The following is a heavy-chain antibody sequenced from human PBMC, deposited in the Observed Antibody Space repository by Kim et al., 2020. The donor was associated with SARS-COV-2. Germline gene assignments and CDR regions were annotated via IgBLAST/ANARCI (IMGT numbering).Heavy chain of an antibody. CDR2: ITDGGSNK. Sequence: GGSLRLSCAASGFTFSTYGIHWVRQAPGKGLEWVAVITDGGSNKYYADSVKGRFTISRDNSKKTVYLQMNSLRTEDTAVYYCAKGRWYGDYASDYWGQGTLVTVSA. D-gene: IGHD4-17*01. CDR3: AKGRWYGDYASDY. CDR1: GFTFSTYG. V-gene: IGHV3-30*18. J-gene: IGHJ4*02.